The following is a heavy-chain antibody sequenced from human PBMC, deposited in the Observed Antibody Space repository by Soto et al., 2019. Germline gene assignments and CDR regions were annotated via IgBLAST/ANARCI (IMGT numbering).Heavy chain of an antibody. CDR1: GYTFTSYG. Sequence: VQQVQSGAEVKRPGASAKVSCKASGYTFTSYGISWVRQAPGQGLEWMGWISAYDGNTNYAQKFQGRVTMTTDTSKSTAYMELRSLRSDDTAVYYCARHNSQWPNWFDPWGQGTLVTVSS. D-gene: IGHD1-1*01. V-gene: IGHV1-18*01. J-gene: IGHJ5*02. CDR3: ARHNSQWPNWFDP. CDR2: ISAYDGNT.